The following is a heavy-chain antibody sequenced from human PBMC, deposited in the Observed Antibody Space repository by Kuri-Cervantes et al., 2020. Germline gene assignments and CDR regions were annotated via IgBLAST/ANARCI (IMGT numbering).Heavy chain of an antibody. Sequence: SCAISGDSVSSNSAAWNWIRQSPSRGLEWLGRTYYRSKWYNDYAVSVKSRITINPDTSKNQFSLQLNSVTPEDTAVYYCAREWGSGGAYYYYGMDVWGQGTTVTVSS. J-gene: IGHJ6*02. CDR1: GDSVSSNSAA. CDR3: AREWGSGGAYYYYGMDV. CDR2: TYYRSKWYN. V-gene: IGHV6-1*01. D-gene: IGHD3-10*01.